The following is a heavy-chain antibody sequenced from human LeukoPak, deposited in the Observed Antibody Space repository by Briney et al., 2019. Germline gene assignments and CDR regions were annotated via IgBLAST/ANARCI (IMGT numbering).Heavy chain of an antibody. V-gene: IGHV4-59*01. CDR2: IYYSGST. CDR1: GGSISSYY. Sequence: PSETLSLTCTVSGGSISSYYWSWIRQPPGKGLEWIGCIYYSGSTNYNPSLKSRVTISVDTSKNQFSLKLSSVTAADTAVYYCARVKGYGDYEGYYYYGMDVWGQGTTVTVSS. D-gene: IGHD4-17*01. CDR3: ARVKGYGDYEGYYYYGMDV. J-gene: IGHJ6*02.